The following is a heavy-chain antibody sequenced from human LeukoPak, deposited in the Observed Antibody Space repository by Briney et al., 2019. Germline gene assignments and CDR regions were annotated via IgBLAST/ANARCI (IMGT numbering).Heavy chain of an antibody. CDR3: AKDHSPGWFDP. CDR1: GFTFSDYH. CDR2: MSGDASST. D-gene: IGHD5-18*01. Sequence: GGSLRLSCAASGFTFSDYHMHWVRQAPGKGLVWVARMSGDASSTDYADSVKGRFTISRDYAKNTLYLQMDSLRVEDTAIYYCAKDHSPGWFDPWGQGTLVTVSS. J-gene: IGHJ5*02. V-gene: IGHV3-74*01.